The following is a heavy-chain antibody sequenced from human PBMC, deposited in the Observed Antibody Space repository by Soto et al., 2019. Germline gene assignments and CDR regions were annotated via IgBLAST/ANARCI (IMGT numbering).Heavy chain of an antibody. D-gene: IGHD3-22*01. CDR3: AVGGYSSLDY. CDR2: INHSGST. J-gene: IGHJ4*02. V-gene: IGHV4-34*01. CDR1: GGSFSGYY. Sequence: SETLSLTCAVYGGSFSGYYWIWIRQPPGKGLEWIGEINHSGSTNYNPSLKSRVTISVDTSKNQFSLKLSSVTAADTAVYYCAVGGYSSLDYWGQGTLVTVSS.